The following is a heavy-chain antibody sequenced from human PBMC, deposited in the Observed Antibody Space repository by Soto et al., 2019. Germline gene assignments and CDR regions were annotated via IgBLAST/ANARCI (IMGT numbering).Heavy chain of an antibody. CDR2: ISWNSGRI. D-gene: IGHD6-19*01. CDR3: AKARLSLRQWLLPSIYDYYMDV. V-gene: IGHV3-9*01. Sequence: ESGGGLVQPGRSLRLSCAASGFTFDDYAMHWVRQAPGKGLEWVSGISWNSGRIGYADSVKGRFTISRDNAKNSSYLQMNSLRAEDTALYYCAKARLSLRQWLLPSIYDYYMDVCGKGTTVTVSS. CDR1: GFTFDDYA. J-gene: IGHJ6*03.